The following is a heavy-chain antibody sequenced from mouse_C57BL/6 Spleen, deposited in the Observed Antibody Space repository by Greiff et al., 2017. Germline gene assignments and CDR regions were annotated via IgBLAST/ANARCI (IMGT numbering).Heavy chain of an antibody. J-gene: IGHJ4*01. D-gene: IGHD2-5*01. Sequence: QVQLQQPGAELVMPGASVKLSCKASGYTFTSYWMHWVKQRPGQGLEWIGELDPSDSYTNYNQKFKGKSTLTVDKSSSAAYMQLSSLTSEDSAVYYCASGYSNCYYAMDYWGQGTSVTVSS. CDR1: GYTFTSYW. CDR2: LDPSDSYT. V-gene: IGHV1-69*01. CDR3: ASGYSNCYYAMDY.